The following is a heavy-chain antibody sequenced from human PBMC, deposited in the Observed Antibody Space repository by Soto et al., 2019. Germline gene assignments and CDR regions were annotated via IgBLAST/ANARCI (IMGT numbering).Heavy chain of an antibody. CDR3: AKGDVMDV. Sequence: GVSLRLSCASSGSTFSSYGMHWVRQAPGKGLEWVAVISYDGSNKYYADSVKGRFTISRDNSKNTLYLQMNSLRAEDTAVYYCAKGDVMDVWGQGTTVTVSS. CDR1: GSTFSSYG. CDR2: ISYDGSNK. J-gene: IGHJ6*02. V-gene: IGHV3-30*18.